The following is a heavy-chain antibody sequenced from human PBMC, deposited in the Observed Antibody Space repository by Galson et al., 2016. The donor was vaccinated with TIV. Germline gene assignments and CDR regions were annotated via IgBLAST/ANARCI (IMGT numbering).Heavy chain of an antibody. Sequence: SLRLSCAASGFTFRSYTMNWVRQAPGKGLEWVSAITTTVPNTYYADSLKGRFTISRDNAKNSLFLQMNGLRVEDTGVYYCVRAGSGWYELDYWGQGTLVTVSS. J-gene: IGHJ4*02. CDR3: VRAGSGWYELDY. CDR2: ITTTVPNT. D-gene: IGHD6-19*01. CDR1: GFTFRSYT. V-gene: IGHV3-21*01.